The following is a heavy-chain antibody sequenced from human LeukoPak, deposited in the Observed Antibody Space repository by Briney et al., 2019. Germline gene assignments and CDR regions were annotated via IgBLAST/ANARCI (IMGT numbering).Heavy chain of an antibody. V-gene: IGHV3-30-3*01. CDR2: ISYDGSNK. CDR1: GFTFSSYA. Sequence: GRSLRLSCAASGFTFSSYAMHWVRQAPGKGLEWVAVISYDGSNKYYADSVKGRFTISRDNSKNTLYLQMNSLRAEDTAVYYCAREVHSIAVAGTEGYFDYWGQGTLVTVSS. D-gene: IGHD6-19*01. CDR3: AREVHSIAVAGTEGYFDY. J-gene: IGHJ4*02.